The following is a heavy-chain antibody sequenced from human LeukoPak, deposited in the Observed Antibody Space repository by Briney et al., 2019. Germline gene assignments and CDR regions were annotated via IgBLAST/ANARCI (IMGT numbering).Heavy chain of an antibody. Sequence: GGSLRLSCATSGFTFSSYGMHWVRQAPGKGLEWVTFIQYDGSNTYYVDSVEGRFTVSRDNSNSTVYLQLTSLRAEDTAVYYCARDRVRYYDSSGSDYWGQGTLVTVSS. CDR2: IQYDGSNT. CDR3: ARDRVRYYDSSGSDY. J-gene: IGHJ4*02. CDR1: GFTFSSYG. V-gene: IGHV3-30*02. D-gene: IGHD3-22*01.